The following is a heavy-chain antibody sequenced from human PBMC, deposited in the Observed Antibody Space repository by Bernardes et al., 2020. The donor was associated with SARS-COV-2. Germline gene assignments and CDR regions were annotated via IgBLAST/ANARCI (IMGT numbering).Heavy chain of an antibody. CDR3: ARDRVTTSIAARPGYYGMDV. CDR1: GYTFTSYY. Sequence: ASVKVSCKASGYTFTSYYMHWVRQAPGQGLEWMGIINPSGGSTSYAQKFQGRVTMTRDTSTSTVYMELSSLRSEDTAVYYCARDRVTTSIAARPGYYGMDVWGQGTTVTVSS. CDR2: INPSGGST. J-gene: IGHJ6*02. D-gene: IGHD6-6*01. V-gene: IGHV1-46*01.